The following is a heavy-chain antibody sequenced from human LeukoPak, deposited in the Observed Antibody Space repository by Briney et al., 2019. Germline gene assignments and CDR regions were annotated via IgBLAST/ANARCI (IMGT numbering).Heavy chain of an antibody. Sequence: ASVKVSCKASGYTFTSYGISWVRQAPGQGLEWMGWINPNSGGTNYAQKFQGRVTMTEDTSTDTAYMGLSSLRSEDTAVYYCATEGTLGAFDIWGQGTMVTVSS. CDR3: ATEGTLGAFDI. J-gene: IGHJ3*02. V-gene: IGHV1-18*01. D-gene: IGHD1-1*01. CDR1: GYTFTSYG. CDR2: INPNSGGT.